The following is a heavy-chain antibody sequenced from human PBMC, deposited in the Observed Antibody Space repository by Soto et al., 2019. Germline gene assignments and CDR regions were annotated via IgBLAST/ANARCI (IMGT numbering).Heavy chain of an antibody. CDR3: AGGPAGDYAF. CDR2: IIPILGIA. D-gene: IGHD4-17*01. CDR1: GGTFSSYT. Sequence: QVQLVQSGAEVKKPGSSVKVSCKASGGTFSSYTISWVRQAPGQGLEWMGRIIPILGIANYAQKFQGRVKISADKSPSTAFMERGSLGSEDTGVYCCAGGPAGDYAFWGQGTLVTVSS. V-gene: IGHV1-69*02. J-gene: IGHJ4*02.